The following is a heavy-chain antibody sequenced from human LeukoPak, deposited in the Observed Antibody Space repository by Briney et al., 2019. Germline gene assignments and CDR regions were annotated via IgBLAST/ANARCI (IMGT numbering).Heavy chain of an antibody. CDR3: AGCSGSYSVY. CDR2: IYHSGST. Sequence: DPSETLTLTCTVSGGSISSYYWSWIRQPPGKGLEWIGEIYHSGSTNYNPSLKSRVTISVDKSKNQFSLKLSSVTAADTAVYYCAGCSGSYSVYWGQGTLVTVSS. D-gene: IGHD1-26*01. V-gene: IGHV4-59*12. J-gene: IGHJ4*02. CDR1: GGSISSYY.